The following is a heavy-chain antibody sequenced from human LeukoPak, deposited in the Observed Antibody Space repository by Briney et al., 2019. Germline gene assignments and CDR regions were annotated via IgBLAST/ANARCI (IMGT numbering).Heavy chain of an antibody. D-gene: IGHD2-15*01. CDR2: EKQDGSEK. Sequence: PGGSLRLSCAASGFTFRSYWMAWVRQAPGKGLEWVAHEKQDGSEKYYVDSVKGRFTISRDISKNTLYLQMNSLRAEDMAVYYCAKEGFYCSGGSCYSFYYYYMDVWGKGTTVTVSS. V-gene: IGHV3-7*03. CDR1: GFTFRSYW. J-gene: IGHJ6*03. CDR3: AKEGFYCSGGSCYSFYYYYMDV.